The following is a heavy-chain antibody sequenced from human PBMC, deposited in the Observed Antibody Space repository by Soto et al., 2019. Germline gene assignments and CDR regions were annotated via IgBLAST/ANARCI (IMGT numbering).Heavy chain of an antibody. V-gene: IGHV3-73*01. D-gene: IGHD3-10*01. J-gene: IGHJ6*02. CDR1: GFTFSGSA. CDR2: IRSKANSYAT. CDR3: TTSSYYYGSGSYWDYYYGMDV. Sequence: GGSLRLSCAASGFTFSGSAMHWVRQASGKGLEWVGRIRSKANSYATAYAASVKGRFTISRDDSKNTAYLQMNSLKTEDTAVYYCTTSSYYYGSGSYWDYYYGMDVWGQGTTVTVSS.